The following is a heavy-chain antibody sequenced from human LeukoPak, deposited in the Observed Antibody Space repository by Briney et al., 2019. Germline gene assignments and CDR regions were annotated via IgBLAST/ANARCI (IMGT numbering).Heavy chain of an antibody. J-gene: IGHJ4*02. CDR2: TYYKSKWKT. D-gene: IGHD1-1*01. Sequence: SQTLSLTCAISGDSVSSNSVAWNWIRQSPSRGLEWLGRTYYKSKWKTDYAVSVKGRITINPDTSKNQLSLQVNSVTPEDTAVYYCAGSLDTDIIYWGQGTLVTVSS. CDR1: GDSVSSNSVA. V-gene: IGHV6-1*01. CDR3: AGSLDTDIIY.